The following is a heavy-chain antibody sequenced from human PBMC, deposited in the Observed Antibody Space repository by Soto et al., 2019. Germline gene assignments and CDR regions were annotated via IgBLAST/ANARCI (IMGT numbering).Heavy chain of an antibody. V-gene: IGHV3-48*01. D-gene: IGHD4-17*01. J-gene: IGHJ5*02. CDR1: GFTFSSYS. CDR2: ISSSSSTI. Sequence: EVQLVESGGGLVQPGGSLRLSCAASGFTFSSYSMNWVRQAPGKGLEWVSYISSSSSTIYYADSVKGRFTISRDNAKNALYLQMNSLRAEDTAVDYCAREADYVNWFDPWGQRTLVTVSS. CDR3: AREADYVNWFDP.